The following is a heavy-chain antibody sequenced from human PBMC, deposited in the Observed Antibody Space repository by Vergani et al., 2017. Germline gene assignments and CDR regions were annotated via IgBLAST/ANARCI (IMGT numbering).Heavy chain of an antibody. CDR2: IKSKTDGGTT. CDR1: GFTFSGSA. D-gene: IGHD3-3*01. V-gene: IGHV3-15*01. J-gene: IGHJ4*02. Sequence: EVQLVESGGGLVQPGGSLRLSCAASGFTFSGSAMHWVRQAPGKGLEWVGRIKSKTDGGTTDYAAPVKGRFTISRDDSKNTLYLQMNSLKTEDTAVYYCTTDPAFDDLWSGYYTGYDYWGQRTLVTVSS. CDR3: TTDPAFDDLWSGYYTGYDY.